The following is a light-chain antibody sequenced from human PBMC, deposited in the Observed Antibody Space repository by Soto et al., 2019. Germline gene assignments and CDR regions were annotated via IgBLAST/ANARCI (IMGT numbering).Light chain of an antibody. CDR3: HEYSKRLLFS. CDR1: QSVGRN. J-gene: IGKJ3*01. V-gene: IGKV3-15*01. Sequence: EIVGTQSPGILSVSPGDRATLSCRASQSVGRNLAWYQQKPGQAPTLLIYAASTRATGLPARLSASGSGTDVTVTISSLQAEDFAVYYCHEYSKRLLFSFGAGTRVDIK. CDR2: AAS.